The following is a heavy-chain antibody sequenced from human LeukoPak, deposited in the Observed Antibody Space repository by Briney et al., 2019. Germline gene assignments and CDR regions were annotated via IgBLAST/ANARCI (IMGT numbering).Heavy chain of an antibody. CDR1: GGSFSGYY. V-gene: IGHV4-34*01. Sequence: SETLSLTCAVYGGSFSGYYWSWIRQPPGKGLEWIGEINHSGSTNYNPSLKSRVTISVDTSKNQFSLKLSSVTAADTAVYYCARVDYYYYYMDVWGKVTTVTVSS. J-gene: IGHJ6*03. CDR2: INHSGST. CDR3: ARVDYYYYYMDV.